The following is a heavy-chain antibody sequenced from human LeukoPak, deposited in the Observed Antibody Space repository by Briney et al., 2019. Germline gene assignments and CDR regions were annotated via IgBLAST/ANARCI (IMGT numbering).Heavy chain of an antibody. V-gene: IGHV3-30*02. D-gene: IGHD1-26*01. J-gene: IGHJ6*03. CDR3: AKALVGATTSLYYYYMDV. CDR2: IRYDGSNK. Sequence: PGGSLRLSCAASGFIFSSYGMHWVRQAPGKGLEWVAFIRYDGSNKYYADSVKGRFTISRDNSKNTLYLQMNSLRAEDAAVYYCAKALVGATTSLYYYYMDVWGKGTTVTVSS. CDR1: GFIFSSYG.